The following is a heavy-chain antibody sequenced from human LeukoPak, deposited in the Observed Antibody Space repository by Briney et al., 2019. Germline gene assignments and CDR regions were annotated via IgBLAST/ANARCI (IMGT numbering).Heavy chain of an antibody. CDR3: ARRRITMVRGVIHYYMDV. V-gene: IGHV4-39*07. CDR2: IYSSGRT. J-gene: IGHJ6*03. Sequence: PSETLSLTCTVSGGSISGFEYYWGWIRQPPGKGLEWIGCIYSSGRTHYSPSLRSRVSISTDMSQNQFSLKLSSVTAADTAVYYCARRRITMVRGVIHYYMDVWGKGTTVTISS. D-gene: IGHD3-10*01. CDR1: GGSISGFEYY.